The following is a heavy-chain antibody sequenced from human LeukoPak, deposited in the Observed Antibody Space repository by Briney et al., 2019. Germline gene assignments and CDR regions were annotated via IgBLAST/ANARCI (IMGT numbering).Heavy chain of an antibody. D-gene: IGHD3-10*01. CDR3: AREYYYGSGSYCLIG. V-gene: IGHV3-33*08. Sequence: GRSLRLSCAASGFTFSSYGMHWVRQAPGKGLEWVAVIWYDGSNKYYADSVKGRFTISRDNSKNTLYLQMNSLRAEDTAVYYCAREYYYGSGSYCLIGWGQGTLVTVSS. CDR2: IWYDGSNK. CDR1: GFTFSSYG. J-gene: IGHJ4*02.